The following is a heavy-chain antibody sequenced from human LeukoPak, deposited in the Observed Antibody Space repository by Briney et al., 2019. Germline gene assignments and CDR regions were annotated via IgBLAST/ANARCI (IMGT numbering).Heavy chain of an antibody. CDR2: IDHSGSA. CDR1: GASMSEYY. Sequence: SETLTLSCAVYGASMSEYYWNWIRQSPERGLEWMAEIDHSGSATHNPSLRGRVTVSVFKSKNQLSVQQTSLTAADTAMYYCAGRKFDYGFRRGFDPWGQGTLVAVSS. J-gene: IGHJ5*02. CDR3: AGRKFDYGFRRGFDP. V-gene: IGHV4-34*01. D-gene: IGHD3-10*01.